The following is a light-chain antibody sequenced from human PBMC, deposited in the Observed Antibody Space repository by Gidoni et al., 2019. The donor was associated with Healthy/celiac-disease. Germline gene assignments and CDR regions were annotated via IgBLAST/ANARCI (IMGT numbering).Light chain of an antibody. CDR2: AAS. Sequence: DIQMTQSPSSLSASVGDRVTITCRASQSISSYLNWYQQKPGNAPKLLIYAASSLQSGVPSRFSGSGSGTDFTLTISSLQPEDFATYYCQQSYSTLWTFGPXTKVDIK. CDR1: QSISSY. V-gene: IGKV1-39*01. CDR3: QQSYSTLWT. J-gene: IGKJ3*01.